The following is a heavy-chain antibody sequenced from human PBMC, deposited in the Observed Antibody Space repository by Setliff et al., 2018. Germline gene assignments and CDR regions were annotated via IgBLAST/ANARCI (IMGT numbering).Heavy chain of an antibody. CDR1: GFTFSSYS. J-gene: IGHJ3*02. D-gene: IGHD3-3*01. CDR2: ISSSSSTI. V-gene: IGHV3-48*01. Sequence: GGSLRLSCAASGFTFSSYSMNRVRQAPGKGLEWVSYISSSSSTIYYADSVKGQFTISRDNAKNSLYLQMNSLRAEDTAVYYCARDYTYYDFWSGPSSDAFDIWGQGTMVTVSS. CDR3: ARDYTYYDFWSGPSSDAFDI.